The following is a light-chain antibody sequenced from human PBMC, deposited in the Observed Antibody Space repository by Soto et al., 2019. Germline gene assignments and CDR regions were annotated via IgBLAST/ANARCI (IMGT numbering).Light chain of an antibody. Sequence: QSVLTQPASVSGSAGQSITISCSGTMRDVGAYNLVSWYQQHPGKAPKLIIYEVSNRPSGISTRFSGSRSGNTASLTISGLQSEDEGDYYCSAYTGRSTRVFGGGTKLTVL. CDR1: MRDVGAYNL. CDR2: EVS. CDR3: SAYTGRSTRV. J-gene: IGLJ3*02. V-gene: IGLV2-14*01.